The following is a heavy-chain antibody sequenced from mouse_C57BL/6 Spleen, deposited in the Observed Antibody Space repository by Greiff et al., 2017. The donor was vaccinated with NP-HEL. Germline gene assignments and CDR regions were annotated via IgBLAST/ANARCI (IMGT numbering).Heavy chain of an antibody. D-gene: IGHD1-1*01. CDR1: GYAFSSSW. J-gene: IGHJ4*01. CDR2: IYPGDGDT. V-gene: IGHV1-82*01. CDR3: AGYYYGSRFYYAMDY. Sequence: VQRVESGPELVKPGASVKISCKASGYAFSSSWMNWVKQRPGKGLEWIGRIYPGDGDTNYNGKFKGKATLTADKSSSTAYMQLSSLTSEDSAVYFCAGYYYGSRFYYAMDYWGQGTSVTVSS.